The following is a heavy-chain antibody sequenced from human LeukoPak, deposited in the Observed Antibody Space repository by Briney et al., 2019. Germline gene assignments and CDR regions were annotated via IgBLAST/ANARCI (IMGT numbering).Heavy chain of an antibody. CDR2: ISGSGGST. Sequence: GGSLRLSCAASGFTVSTNYMSWVRQAPGKGLEWVSAISGSGGSTYYADSVKGRFTISRDNSKNTLYLQMNSLRAEDTAVYYCAKEQYYDSSGYYYGDAFDIWGQGTMVTVSS. J-gene: IGHJ3*02. CDR1: GFTVSTNY. CDR3: AKEQYYDSSGYYYGDAFDI. V-gene: IGHV3-23*01. D-gene: IGHD3-22*01.